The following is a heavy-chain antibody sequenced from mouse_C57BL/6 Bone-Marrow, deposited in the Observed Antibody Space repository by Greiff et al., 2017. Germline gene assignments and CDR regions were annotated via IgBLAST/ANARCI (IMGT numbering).Heavy chain of an antibody. CDR3: ARCTIVKYFDV. CDR1: GFTFSDYG. CDR2: ISTGSSTI. J-gene: IGHJ1*03. V-gene: IGHV5-17*01. D-gene: IGHD2-5*01. Sequence: EVKVVESGGGLVKPGGSLKLSCAASGFTFSDYGMHWVRQAPEKGLEWVAYISTGSSTIYYADTVKGRFTISRDNSKNTLFLQMTSLTSEDTAMYYCARCTIVKYFDVWGTGTTVTVSS.